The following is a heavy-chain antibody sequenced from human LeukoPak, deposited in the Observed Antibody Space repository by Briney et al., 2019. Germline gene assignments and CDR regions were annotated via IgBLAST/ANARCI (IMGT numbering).Heavy chain of an antibody. CDR3: ARARYNWNDVADY. CDR2: IKQDGSEK. V-gene: IGHV3-7*03. CDR1: GFTFSSYW. D-gene: IGHD1-1*01. Sequence: GGSLRLSCSASGFTFSSYWMSWVPQAPGKGLEGVAHIKQDGSEKYYVDSVKGRFTISRDNAKNSLYLQMNSLRAEDTAVYYCARARYNWNDVADYWGQGTLVTVSS. J-gene: IGHJ4*02.